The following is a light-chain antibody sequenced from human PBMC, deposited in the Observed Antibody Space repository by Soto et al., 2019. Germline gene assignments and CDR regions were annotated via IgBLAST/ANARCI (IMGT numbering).Light chain of an antibody. CDR1: QGISTW. CDR3: QQANSFPIT. Sequence: DIQMTQSPSSVSASVGDRVTITCRASQGISTWLAWYQQKAWKAPNLLIYGASNLHSGVPSRFSGSGSGTNFTLTISSLQPEDFATYYCQQANSFPITFGQGTRLEIK. CDR2: GAS. V-gene: IGKV1-12*01. J-gene: IGKJ5*01.